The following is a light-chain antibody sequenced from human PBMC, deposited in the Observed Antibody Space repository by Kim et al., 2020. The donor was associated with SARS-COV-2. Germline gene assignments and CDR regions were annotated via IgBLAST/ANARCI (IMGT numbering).Light chain of an antibody. J-gene: IGKJ4*01. Sequence: SVSPGERPTLSCWASQSVRSNLAWYRKKPGQTLTLLNYNATPRATGIPARISGSGSETEFTLTISSLQSEDFVVYYCQQYENWPLTFGGGTKLEI. CDR1: QSVRSN. CDR2: NAT. CDR3: QQYENWPLT. V-gene: IGKV3-15*01.